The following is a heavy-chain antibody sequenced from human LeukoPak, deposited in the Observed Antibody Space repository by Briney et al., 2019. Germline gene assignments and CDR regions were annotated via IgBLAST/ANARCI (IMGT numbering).Heavy chain of an antibody. Sequence: GGSLRLSCAASGFTFSGSAMHWVRQASGKGLEWVGRIRSKANSYATAYAASVKGRFTISRDDSKNTAYLQMNSLKTEDTAVYYCTRFIAVAGTDYWGQGTLVTVSS. V-gene: IGHV3-73*01. CDR3: TRFIAVAGTDY. D-gene: IGHD6-19*01. CDR2: IRSKANSYAT. CDR1: GFTFSGSA. J-gene: IGHJ4*02.